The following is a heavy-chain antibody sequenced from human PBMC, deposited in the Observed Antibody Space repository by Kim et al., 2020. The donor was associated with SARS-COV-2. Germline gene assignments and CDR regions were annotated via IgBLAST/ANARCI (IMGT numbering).Heavy chain of an antibody. V-gene: IGHV3-66*04. CDR2: IYSGGST. CDR1: GFTVSSNY. Sequence: GGSLRLSCAASGFTVSSNYMSWVRQAPGKGLEWVSVIYSGGSTYYADSVKGRFTISRDNSKNTLYLQMNSLRAEDTAVYYCARLDYYDSSGYHPGAFDIWGQGTMVTVSS. CDR3: ARLDYYDSSGYHPGAFDI. D-gene: IGHD3-22*01. J-gene: IGHJ3*02.